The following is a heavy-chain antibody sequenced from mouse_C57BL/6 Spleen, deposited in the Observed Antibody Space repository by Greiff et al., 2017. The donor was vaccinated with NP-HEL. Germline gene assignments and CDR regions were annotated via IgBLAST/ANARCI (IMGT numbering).Heavy chain of an antibody. CDR2: IYPGDGDT. CDR1: GYAFSSSW. CDR3: ARELLGDY. Sequence: QVQLQQSGPELVKPGASVKISCKASGYAFSSSWMNWVKQRPGKGLEWIGRIYPGDGDTNYNGKFKGKATLTADKSSSTAYMQLSSLTSEDSAVYFCARELLGDYWGQGTTLTVSS. D-gene: IGHD1-1*01. J-gene: IGHJ2*01. V-gene: IGHV1-82*01.